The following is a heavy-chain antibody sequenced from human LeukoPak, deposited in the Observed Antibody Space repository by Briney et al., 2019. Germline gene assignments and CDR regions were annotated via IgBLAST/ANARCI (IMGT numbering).Heavy chain of an antibody. CDR3: ARGIQSDYDILTGYDY. V-gene: IGHV7-4-1*02. Sequence: ASVKVSCKASGYTFTSYAMNWVRQAPGQGLEWMGWINTNTGNPTYAQGFTGRFVLSLDTSVSTAYLQISSLKAEDTAVYHCARGIQSDYDILTGYDYWGQGTLVTVSS. D-gene: IGHD3-9*01. J-gene: IGHJ4*02. CDR2: INTNTGNP. CDR1: GYTFTSYA.